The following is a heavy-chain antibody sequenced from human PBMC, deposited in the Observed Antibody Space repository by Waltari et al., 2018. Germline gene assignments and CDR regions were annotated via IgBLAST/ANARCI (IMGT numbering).Heavy chain of an antibody. CDR2: ISDSGGNT. CDR3: AKDTGSFDQ. V-gene: IGHV3-23*01. Sequence: AASGFTFSSYAMTWVRQAPGKGLEWVSAISDSGGNTYYADSVKGRFTISRDNSKNTLYLQMNSLRAEDTAVYYCAKDTGSFDQWGQGTLVTVSS. J-gene: IGHJ4*02. CDR1: GFTFSSYA. D-gene: IGHD2-15*01.